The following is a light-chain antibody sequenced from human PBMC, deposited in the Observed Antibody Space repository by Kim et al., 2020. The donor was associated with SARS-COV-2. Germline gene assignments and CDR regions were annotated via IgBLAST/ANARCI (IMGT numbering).Light chain of an antibody. CDR1: QDISNH. V-gene: IGKV3-15*01. Sequence: WPRERATLSGRATQDISNHLAWNQQKPDQAPSLLIFGASTRAAGVQGRFTGSGSGTEFNLTISSLQSEDVAVYYCQNYHNWPPWTFGQGTKVDIK. CDR3: QNYHNWPPWT. CDR2: GAS. J-gene: IGKJ1*01.